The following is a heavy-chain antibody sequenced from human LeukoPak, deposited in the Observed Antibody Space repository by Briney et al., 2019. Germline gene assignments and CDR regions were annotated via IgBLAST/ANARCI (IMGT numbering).Heavy chain of an antibody. Sequence: SETLSLTCTVSGGSISSYYWSWIRQPAGKGLEWIGRIYTSGSTNYNPSLKSRVTMSVDTSKNQFSLKLSSVTAADTAVYYCARELPTMVRGVIILDYWGQGTLVTVSS. CDR3: ARELPTMVRGVIILDY. D-gene: IGHD3-10*01. V-gene: IGHV4-4*07. CDR2: IYTSGST. CDR1: GGSISSYY. J-gene: IGHJ4*02.